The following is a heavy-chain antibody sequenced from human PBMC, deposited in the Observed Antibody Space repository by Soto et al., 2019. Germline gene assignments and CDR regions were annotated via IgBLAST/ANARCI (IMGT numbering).Heavy chain of an antibody. V-gene: IGHV4-34*01. Sequence: LSLTCAVYGGSFSTYYWNWVRQAPGKGLEWIGEINHRGSTNYNPSLKSRVTISVDTSKNQFSLKVNSVTAADTAVYYCARGLSVTNTFYYYYDMDVWGQGTTVTVSS. D-gene: IGHD2-8*01. CDR2: INHRGST. J-gene: IGHJ6*02. CDR1: GGSFSTYY. CDR3: ARGLSVTNTFYYYYDMDV.